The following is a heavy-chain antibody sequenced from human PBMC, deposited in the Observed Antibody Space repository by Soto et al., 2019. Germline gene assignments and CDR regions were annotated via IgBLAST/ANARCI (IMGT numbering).Heavy chain of an antibody. CDR2: INHGGST. D-gene: IGHD6-13*01. Sequence: SETLSLTCAVYGGSFSGYYWSWIRQPPGKGLEWIGEINHGGSTNYNPSLKSRVTISVDTSKNQFSLKLSSVTAADTAVYYCGRGYRSSGNYLASGGQGTLVPVSP. J-gene: IGHJ4*02. V-gene: IGHV4-34*01. CDR1: GGSFSGYY. CDR3: GRGYRSSGNYLAS.